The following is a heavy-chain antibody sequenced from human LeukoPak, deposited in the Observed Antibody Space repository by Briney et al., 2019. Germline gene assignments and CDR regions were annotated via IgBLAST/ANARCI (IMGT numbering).Heavy chain of an antibody. D-gene: IGHD2-8*01. CDR3: AKDHCTNGVCYTDY. CDR1: GFTFSSYG. V-gene: IGHV3-30*02. J-gene: IGHJ4*02. Sequence: GGSLRLSCAASGFTFSSYGMHWVRQAPGKGLEWVAFIRYDGSNKYYADSMKGRFTISRDNSKNTLSLQMNSLRGEDTAIYYCAKDHCTNGVCYTDYWGQGTLVTVSS. CDR2: IRYDGSNK.